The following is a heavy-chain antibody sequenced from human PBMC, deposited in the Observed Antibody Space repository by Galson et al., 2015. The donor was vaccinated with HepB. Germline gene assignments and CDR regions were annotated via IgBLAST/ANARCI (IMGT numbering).Heavy chain of an antibody. Sequence: SVKVSCKASGYTFSSYSITWVRQAPGQGLEWMGWISAYDGNTKYAQNLQGRLTMTTDTSRTTAYMVLRSLRSDDTAVYYCARGGVASIGGPTFDYWGQGTLVTVSS. CDR3: ARGGVASIGGPTFDY. J-gene: IGHJ4*02. D-gene: IGHD5-24*01. CDR1: GYTFSSYS. V-gene: IGHV1-18*01. CDR2: ISAYDGNT.